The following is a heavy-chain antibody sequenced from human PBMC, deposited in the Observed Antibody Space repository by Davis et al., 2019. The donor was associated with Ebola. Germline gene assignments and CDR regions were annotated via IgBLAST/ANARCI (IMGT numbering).Heavy chain of an antibody. J-gene: IGHJ4*02. V-gene: IGHV3-30*02. Sequence: GESLKISCAASGFAYSTRAMHWGRQAPGKVLEWVARIRPDGSSQQYADSVQGRFTISRVNSKSTLYLQMNTLKVEDTAVYYCASGPSDYYSLPPQDYWCQGTRVTVSS. CDR2: IRPDGSSQ. CDR3: ASGPSDYYSLPPQDY. D-gene: IGHD3-10*01. CDR1: GFAYSTRA.